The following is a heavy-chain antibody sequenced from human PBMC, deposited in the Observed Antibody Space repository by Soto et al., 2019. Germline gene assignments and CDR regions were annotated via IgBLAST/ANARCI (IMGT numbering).Heavy chain of an antibody. CDR2: INHSGST. D-gene: IGHD1-7*01. J-gene: IGHJ4*02. Sequence: SETLSLTCAVYGGSFSGYYWTWIRQPPGTGLEWIGEINHSGSTNYNPSLKSRVTISVDTSKNQFSLKLTSVTAADTAVYYCARSELELGIWGQGTLVTVSS. CDR3: ARSELELGI. CDR1: GGSFSGYY. V-gene: IGHV4-34*01.